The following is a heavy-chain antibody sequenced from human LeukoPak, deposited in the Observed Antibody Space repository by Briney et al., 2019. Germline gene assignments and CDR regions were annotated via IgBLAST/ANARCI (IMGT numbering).Heavy chain of an antibody. Sequence: GGSLRLSCAASGFTFSSYAMHWVRQAPGKGLEWVAVISYDGSNKYYADSVKGRFTISRDNSKNTLYLQMGSLRAEDMAVYYCARETRLGSYGMDVWGQGTTVTVSS. CDR2: ISYDGSNK. J-gene: IGHJ6*02. CDR1: GFTFSSYA. D-gene: IGHD7-27*01. CDR3: ARETRLGSYGMDV. V-gene: IGHV3-30*14.